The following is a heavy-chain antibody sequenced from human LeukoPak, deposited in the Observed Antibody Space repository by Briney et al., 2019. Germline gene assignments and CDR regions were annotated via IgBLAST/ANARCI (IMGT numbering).Heavy chain of an antibody. CDR1: GFTFSSYA. CDR2: ISGSGGST. V-gene: IGHV3-23*01. CDR3: AKFRRGTAVAGDYFDY. J-gene: IGHJ4*02. Sequence: GGSLRLSCAASGFTFSSYAMSWVRQAPGKGLEWVSAISGSGGSTYYADSVKGRFTISRDNSKNTLYLQMSSLRAEDTAVYYCAKFRRGTAVAGDYFDYWGQGTLVTVSS. D-gene: IGHD6-19*01.